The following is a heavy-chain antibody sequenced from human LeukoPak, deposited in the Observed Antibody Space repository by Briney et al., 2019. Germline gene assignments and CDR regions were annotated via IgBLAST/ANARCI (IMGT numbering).Heavy chain of an antibody. V-gene: IGHV4-38-2*02. D-gene: IGHD1-26*01. J-gene: IGHJ3*02. CDR3: ATLSALGSPFNI. Sequence: SETLSLTCTVSGYSLTSGSYWGWIRRPPGKGLEWIGNIFHSGNTYYNPSLQSRVTISVDTSKNQFSLKLSSVTAADTAMYHCATLSALGSPFNIWGQGTLVTVSS. CDR2: IFHSGNT. CDR1: GYSLTSGSY.